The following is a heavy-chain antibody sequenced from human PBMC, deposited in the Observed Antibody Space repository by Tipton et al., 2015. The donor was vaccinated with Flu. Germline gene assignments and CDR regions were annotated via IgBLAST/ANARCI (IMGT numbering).Heavy chain of an antibody. Sequence: SLRLSRAASRFTVSSNYMSWVRQAPGKGLEWVSVTYSGDRTYSADSVKGRFTISRDNSKNTIYLQMNSLRVEDTAVYYCARVTGASTAYGLDVWGQGTTVTVSS. CDR2: TYSGDRT. D-gene: IGHD3-10*01. CDR1: RFTVSSNY. J-gene: IGHJ6*02. CDR3: ARVTGASTAYGLDV. V-gene: IGHV3-53*01.